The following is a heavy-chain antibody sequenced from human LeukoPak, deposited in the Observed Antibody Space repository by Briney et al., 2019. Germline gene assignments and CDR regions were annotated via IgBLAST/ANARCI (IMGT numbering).Heavy chain of an antibody. J-gene: IGHJ5*02. CDR3: ARGSGWNSFDP. V-gene: IGHV4-61*02. CDR1: GGSISTDLYY. CDR2: IYSNGWT. Sequence: SHTLSLTCTVSGGSISTDLYYWTWIRQPAGKGLEWIGRIYSNGWTDYNPPLKSRVSISIDTSKNHFPLKMSLATAADTALYYCARGSGWNSFDPWGQGTLVTVSS. D-gene: IGHD6-19*01.